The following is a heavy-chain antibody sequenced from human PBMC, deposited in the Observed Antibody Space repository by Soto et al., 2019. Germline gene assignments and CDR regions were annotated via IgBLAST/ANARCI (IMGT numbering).Heavy chain of an antibody. D-gene: IGHD6-13*01. V-gene: IGHV1-8*01. CDR3: ARVPRGYSSSWFDY. CDR1: GYTFTSYD. CDR2: MNPNSGNS. J-gene: IGHJ5*01. Sequence: VASVKVSCKASGYTFTSYDINWVRQATGQGLEWMGWMNPNSGNSSYAQKFQGRVTMTRNTSINTAYMELSSLRSEDTAVYYCARVPRGYSSSWFDYWGQGTLVTVSS.